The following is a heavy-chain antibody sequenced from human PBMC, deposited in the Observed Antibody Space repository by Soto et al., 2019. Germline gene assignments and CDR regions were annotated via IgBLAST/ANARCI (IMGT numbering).Heavy chain of an antibody. J-gene: IGHJ4*02. Sequence: PGGSLRLSCAASGFTFSSYEMNWVRQAPGKGLEWVSYISSSGSTIYYADSVKGRFTISRDNAKNSLYLQMNSLRAEDTAVYYCARSSRYSSSWSPTFDYWGQGTLVTVSS. V-gene: IGHV3-48*03. D-gene: IGHD6-13*01. CDR2: ISSSGSTI. CDR1: GFTFSSYE. CDR3: ARSSRYSSSWSPTFDY.